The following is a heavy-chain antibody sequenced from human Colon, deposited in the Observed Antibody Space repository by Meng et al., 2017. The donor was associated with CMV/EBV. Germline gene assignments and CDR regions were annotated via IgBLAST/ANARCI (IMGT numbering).Heavy chain of an antibody. CDR3: ARREILGYSEGLYAFNV. D-gene: IGHD5-18*01. J-gene: IGHJ3*01. V-gene: IGHV3-30*04. Sequence: GESLKISCVASGFTFNYYAMHWVRQAPGKGLEWVAVIPYDGNNEYYADSVKGRFTISRDTSKNTLYLQMNSLRPEDTAVYYCARREILGYSEGLYAFNVWGQGTRVTVSS. CDR2: IPYDGNNE. CDR1: GFTFNYYA.